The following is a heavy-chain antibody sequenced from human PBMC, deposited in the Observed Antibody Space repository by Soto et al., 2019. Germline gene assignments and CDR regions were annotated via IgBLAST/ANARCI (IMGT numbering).Heavy chain of an antibody. J-gene: IGHJ4*02. CDR1: GFTFSSYG. V-gene: IGHV3-33*01. CDR2: IWYDGSNK. CDR3: ARSGAVAGTRAPFDY. D-gene: IGHD6-19*01. Sequence: QVQLVESGGGVVQPGGSLRLSCAASGFTFSSYGMHWVRQAPGKGLEWVAVIWYDGSNKYYADSVKGRFTISRDNSKNTLYLQMNSLRAEDTAVYYCARSGAVAGTRAPFDYWGQGTLVTVSS.